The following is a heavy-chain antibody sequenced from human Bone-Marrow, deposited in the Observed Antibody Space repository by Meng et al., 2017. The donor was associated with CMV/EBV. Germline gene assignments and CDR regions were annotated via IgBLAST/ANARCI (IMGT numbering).Heavy chain of an antibody. CDR3: EGGDGY. Sequence: GGSLRLSCAASGFTFSSYWMHWVRQAPGKGPEWVANINEDGSLNHYVDSVKGRFTISRDNAQNSLYLQMNSLRGDDTAVYYCEGGDGYWGQGTLVTVSS. J-gene: IGHJ4*02. CDR2: INEDGSLN. CDR1: GFTFSSYW. V-gene: IGHV3-7*04.